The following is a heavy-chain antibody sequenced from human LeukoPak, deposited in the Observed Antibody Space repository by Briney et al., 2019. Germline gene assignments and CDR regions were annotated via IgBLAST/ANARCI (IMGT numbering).Heavy chain of an antibody. CDR3: ARVSSSWYQDWYFDL. Sequence: SETLPLTCTVSDISISSYYWSWIRQSPGKGLEWIGYIYNSGSTNYNPSLKSRVTISVDTSKNQFSLKLSSVTAADTAVYYCARVSSSWYQDWYFDLWGRGTLVTVSS. CDR2: IYNSGST. CDR1: DISISSYY. V-gene: IGHV4-59*12. D-gene: IGHD6-13*01. J-gene: IGHJ2*01.